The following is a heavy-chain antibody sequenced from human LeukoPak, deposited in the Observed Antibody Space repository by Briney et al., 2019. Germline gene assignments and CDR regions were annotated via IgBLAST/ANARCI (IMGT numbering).Heavy chain of an antibody. J-gene: IGHJ4*02. V-gene: IGHV4-30-4*01. CDR1: GGSISSGDYY. CDR3: ARTGYSGYHFDF. CDR2: IYYSGST. D-gene: IGHD5-12*01. Sequence: NPSETLSLTCTVSGGSISSGDYYWSWIRQPPGKGLEWIGYIYYSGSTYYNPSLKSRVTISVDTSKNQFSLKLSSVTAADTAVYYCARTGYSGYHFDFWGQGTLVTVSP.